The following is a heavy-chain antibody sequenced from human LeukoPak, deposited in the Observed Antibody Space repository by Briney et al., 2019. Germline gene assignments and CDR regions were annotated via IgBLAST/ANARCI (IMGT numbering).Heavy chain of an antibody. CDR2: INHSGST. CDR3: ARERQLDY. CDR1: GGSISSSSYY. J-gene: IGHJ4*02. Sequence: SETLSLTCTVSGGSISSSSYYWGWIRQPPGKGLEWIGEINHSGSTNYNPSLKSRVTISVDTSKNQFSLKLSSVTAADTAVYYCARERQLDYWGQGTLVTVSS. V-gene: IGHV4-39*07.